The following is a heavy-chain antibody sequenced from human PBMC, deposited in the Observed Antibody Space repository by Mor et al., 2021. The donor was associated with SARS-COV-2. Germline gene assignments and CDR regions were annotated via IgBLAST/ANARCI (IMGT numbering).Heavy chain of an antibody. D-gene: IGHD6-13*01. J-gene: IGHJ4*02. CDR3: VRVRAAAALRESQIDY. Sequence: LESVTDIRRRGNTINSSHSESGRFTISRRSSKNSLYLQMNSLRAEDTAVYYCVRVRAAAALRESQIDYWGQGTLVTVSS. V-gene: IGHV3-11*01. CDR2: IRRRGNTI.